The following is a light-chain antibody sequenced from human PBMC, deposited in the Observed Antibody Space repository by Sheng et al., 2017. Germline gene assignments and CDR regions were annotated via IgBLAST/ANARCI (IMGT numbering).Light chain of an antibody. CDR2: SAS. CDR3: QQYRSSPYN. J-gene: IGKJ2*01. V-gene: IGKV1-27*01. Sequence: DIQMTQSPSSLSASVGDRATITCRASQGIGKYLAWYQQKPGKVPKLLIYSASILQSGVPSRFSGSGSGTDFTLTISRLEPEDFAVYYCQQYRSSPYNFGQGTKLEIK. CDR1: QGIGKY.